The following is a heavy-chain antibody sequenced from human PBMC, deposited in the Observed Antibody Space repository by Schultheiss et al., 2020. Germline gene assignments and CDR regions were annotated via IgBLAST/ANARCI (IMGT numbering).Heavy chain of an antibody. D-gene: IGHD3-10*01. J-gene: IGHJ5*02. CDR3: ARARLLWFGESSSGFDP. Sequence: SETLSITCTVSGGSVSSCIYYWSWIRQPPGKGLEWIAYIYYSGSTDYNPSLKNQVSISLDTSKNQFSLKLTSVTAADTAVYYCARARLLWFGESSSGFDPWGQGVLVTVSS. CDR1: GGSVSSCIYY. V-gene: IGHV4-61*01. CDR2: IYYSGST.